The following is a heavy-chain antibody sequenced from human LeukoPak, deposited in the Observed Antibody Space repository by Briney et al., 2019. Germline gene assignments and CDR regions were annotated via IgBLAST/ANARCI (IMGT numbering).Heavy chain of an antibody. D-gene: IGHD2-21*02. V-gene: IGHV3-30*03. J-gene: IGHJ4*02. CDR1: GFIFSNYA. Sequence: PGRSLRLSCAASGFIFSNYAMHWVRQAPGKGLEWVAVISYDGSTKYFADSVKGRFSISRDNSKNALYLQMNSLRVEDTAVYYCARDMCQGDCYSSDYWGQGTLVTVSS. CDR3: ARDMCQGDCYSSDY. CDR2: ISYDGSTK.